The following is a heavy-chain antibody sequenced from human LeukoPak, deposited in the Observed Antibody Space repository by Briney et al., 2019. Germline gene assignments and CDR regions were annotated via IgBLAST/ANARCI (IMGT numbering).Heavy chain of an antibody. D-gene: IGHD3-22*01. J-gene: IGHJ4*02. Sequence: ASVKVSCKASGYTFTAYYIHWVRQAPGQGLEWMGWISPNSGGTNYAQKFQGRVTMTRDTSISTAYMDLSRLRSDDTAVYFCARRCDTSSYYTYYFDYWGQGTLVTVSS. CDR2: ISPNSGGT. V-gene: IGHV1-2*02. CDR3: ARRCDTSSYYTYYFDY. CDR1: GYTFTAYY.